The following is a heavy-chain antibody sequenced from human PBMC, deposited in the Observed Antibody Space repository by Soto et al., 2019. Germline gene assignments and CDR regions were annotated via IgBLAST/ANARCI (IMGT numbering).Heavy chain of an antibody. D-gene: IGHD3-22*01. V-gene: IGHV3-30*04. CDR2: SSYEDKRK. J-gene: IGHJ4*02. CDR1: GFTFNDYA. CDR3: ARDHDSSGFYYIDF. Sequence: VQLVESGGGVVQPGEFLRLSCAASGFTFNDYAMHWVRQAPGKGLEWVAVSSYEDKRKFYADSVKSRFTISRDNSNNTLYLQMSSLTVEDTAVYYCARDHDSSGFYYIDFWGQGILVTVSS.